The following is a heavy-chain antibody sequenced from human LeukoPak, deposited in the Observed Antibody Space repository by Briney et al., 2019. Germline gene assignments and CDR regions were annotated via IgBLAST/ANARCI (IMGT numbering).Heavy chain of an antibody. CDR3: AKGHYYGSGSLDY. CDR2: ISWNSGSI. D-gene: IGHD3-10*01. J-gene: IGHJ4*02. Sequence: GGSLRLSCEASGFIFDDYAIHWVRQALGSGLEWVAGISWNSGSIAYADSVKGRFTISGDNAQNSVDLQMNSLRVEDTALYYCAKGHYYGSGSLDYWGQGTLVTVSS. CDR1: GFIFDDYA. V-gene: IGHV3-9*01.